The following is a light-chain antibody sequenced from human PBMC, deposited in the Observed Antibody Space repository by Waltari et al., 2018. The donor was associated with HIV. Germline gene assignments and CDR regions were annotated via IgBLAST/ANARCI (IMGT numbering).Light chain of an antibody. V-gene: IGLV1-44*01. CDR1: RSNIGSNA. CDR2: TNN. CDR3: AAWDASLNNWV. Sequence: QSVLTQPPSASGTPGPRVTISCSGSRSNIGSNAVNWYQHFPGKAPKLLIHTNNQRPSGVPDRFSGSNSGTSASLAISGLQSEDEADYYCAAWDASLNNWVFGGGTKLTVL. J-gene: IGLJ3*02.